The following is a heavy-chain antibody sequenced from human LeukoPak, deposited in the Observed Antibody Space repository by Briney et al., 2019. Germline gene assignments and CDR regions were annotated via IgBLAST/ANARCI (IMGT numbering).Heavy chain of an antibody. Sequence: GGSLRLSCAASGFTFSSYWMHWVRQAPGKGPVWVSRINRDGSGTTYADSVKGRFTISRDNAKNSLFLQMNSLGAEDTAVYYCTRDPDTSSKVDYWGQGTLVTVSS. V-gene: IGHV3-74*01. J-gene: IGHJ4*02. CDR1: GFTFSSYW. CDR3: TRDPDTSSKVDY. CDR2: INRDGSGT. D-gene: IGHD5-18*01.